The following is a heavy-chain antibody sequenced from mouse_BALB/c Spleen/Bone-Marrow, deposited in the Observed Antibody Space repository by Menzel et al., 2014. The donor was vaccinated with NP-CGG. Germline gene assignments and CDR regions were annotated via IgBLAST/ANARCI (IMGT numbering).Heavy chain of an antibody. CDR1: GFSLTSSG. V-gene: IGHV2-9*02. CDR2: IWAGGST. Sequence: QVHVKQSGSGLVAPSQSLSITCTVSGFSLTSSGVHWVRQPPGKGLEWLGVIWAGGSTNYNSALMSRLSISKDNSKSQVFLKMNSLQTDDTAMYYCARGGEFITSAFDYWGQGTTLTVSS. J-gene: IGHJ2*01. CDR3: ARGGEFITSAFDY. D-gene: IGHD1-2*01.